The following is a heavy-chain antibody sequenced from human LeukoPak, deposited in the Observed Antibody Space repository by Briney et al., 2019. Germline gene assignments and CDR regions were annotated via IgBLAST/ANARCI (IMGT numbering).Heavy chain of an antibody. J-gene: IGHJ1*01. D-gene: IGHD3-10*01. CDR1: GGSFSGYY. CDR3: ASIMVRGVIRDEYFQH. Sequence: PSETLSLTCAVYGGSFSGYYWSWIRQPPGKGLEWIGEINHSGSTNYNPSLKSRVTISVDTSKNQFSLKLSSVTAADTAVYYCASIMVRGVIRDEYFQHWGQGTLVTVSS. CDR2: INHSGST. V-gene: IGHV4-34*01.